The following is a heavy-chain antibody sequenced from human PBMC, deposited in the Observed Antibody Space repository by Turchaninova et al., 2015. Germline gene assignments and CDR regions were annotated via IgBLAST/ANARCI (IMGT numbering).Heavy chain of an antibody. CDR3: ARQVPDDRYYYYYRDV. D-gene: IGHD2-2*01. CDR2: INYSGNT. CDR1: GGSFRGYY. J-gene: IGHJ6*03. V-gene: IGHV4-34*01. Sequence: QVQLQQWGAGLLKPSETLSLTCAVYGGSFRGYYWSWIRQPPGKGLEWIGEINYSGNTNYKPSPKSRVTISVDTSKNQFSLKLSSVTAADTAVYSCARQVPDDRYYYYYRDVWGKGTTVTVSS.